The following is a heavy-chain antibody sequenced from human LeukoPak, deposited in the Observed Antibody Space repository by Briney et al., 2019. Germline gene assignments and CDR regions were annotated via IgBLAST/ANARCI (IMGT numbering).Heavy chain of an antibody. J-gene: IGHJ4*02. CDR2: IHPEGNEK. Sequence: GGSLRLSCAVSGLTFSNFWMSWVRQAPGRGLEWVANIHPEGNEKYHVESVKGRFTISRDNTKNLLFLQMNGLRVEDTAVYYCARGDDFSGDHWGQGTLVTVSP. CDR3: ARGDDFSGDH. CDR1: GLTFSNFW. V-gene: IGHV3-7*04. D-gene: IGHD1-1*01.